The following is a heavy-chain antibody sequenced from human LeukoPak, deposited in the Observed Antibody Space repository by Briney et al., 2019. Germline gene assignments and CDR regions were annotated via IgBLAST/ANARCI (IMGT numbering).Heavy chain of an antibody. J-gene: IGHJ6*02. CDR2: IYYSGST. D-gene: IGHD6-13*01. CDR1: GGSISSYY. Sequence: PSETLSLTCTVSGGSISSYYWSWIRQPPGKGLEWIGYIYYSGSTNYNPSLKSRVTISVDTSKNQFSLKLSSVTAADTAVYYCARLYLDIAAAGTGNYYYYGVDVWGQGTTVTVSS. V-gene: IGHV4-59*08. CDR3: ARLYLDIAAAGTGNYYYYGVDV.